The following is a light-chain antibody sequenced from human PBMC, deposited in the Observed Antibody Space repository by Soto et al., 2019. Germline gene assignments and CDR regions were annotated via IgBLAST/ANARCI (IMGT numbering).Light chain of an antibody. V-gene: IGLV2-23*01. Sequence: SALTQPASLSGSPGQSITISCTGTTSDVGAYNLVSWYQRLPGKAPKLLIFEGTKRPSGVSSRFSGSKSGNTASLTIFGLRAEDEADYFCCSYAGGHTYVFGTGTKVTVL. J-gene: IGLJ1*01. CDR1: TSDVGAYNL. CDR2: EGT. CDR3: CSYAGGHTYV.